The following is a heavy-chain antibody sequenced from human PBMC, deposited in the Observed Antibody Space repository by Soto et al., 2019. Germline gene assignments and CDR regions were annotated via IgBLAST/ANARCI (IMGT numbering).Heavy chain of an antibody. D-gene: IGHD3-3*01. Sequence: QVQLVQSGAEVKKPGASVKVSCKASGYTFTSYGISWVRQAPGQGLEWMGWISAYTGNTNYAQKLQGRVTMTTDTSTSTAYMELRSLRSDDTAVYYCARDRAYYDFLSGYYRFDYWGQGTLVTVSS. CDR3: ARDRAYYDFLSGYYRFDY. CDR1: GYTFTSYG. J-gene: IGHJ4*02. CDR2: ISAYTGNT. V-gene: IGHV1-18*04.